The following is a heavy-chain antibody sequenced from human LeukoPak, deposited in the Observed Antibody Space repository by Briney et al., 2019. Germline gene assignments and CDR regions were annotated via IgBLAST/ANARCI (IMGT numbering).Heavy chain of an antibody. CDR3: ARGQGY. J-gene: IGHJ4*02. V-gene: IGHV4-4*02. CDR1: GASISGSNW. CDR2: FYHDGLI. Sequence: SETLSLTCTVSGASISGSNWWSWIRQPPGKGLEWIGEFYHDGLINYNPSLKSRVTISVDRSKNQFSLKLSSVTAADTAVYYCARGQGYWGQGTLVTVSS.